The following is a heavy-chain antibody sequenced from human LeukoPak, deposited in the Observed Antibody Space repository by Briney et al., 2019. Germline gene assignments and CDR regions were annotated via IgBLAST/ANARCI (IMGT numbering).Heavy chain of an antibody. J-gene: IGHJ4*02. Sequence: SETLSLTCTVSGGSISGSNYYWGWIRQPPGKGLEWIGSIYYSGRTYYNPSLKSRVTISVDTSKNEFSLKLSSVTAADTAVYYCAQGSGYSYGRAGHGDYWGQGTLVTVSS. CDR2: IYYSGRT. CDR3: AQGSGYSYGRAGHGDY. CDR1: GGSISGSNYY. D-gene: IGHD5-18*01. V-gene: IGHV4-39*01.